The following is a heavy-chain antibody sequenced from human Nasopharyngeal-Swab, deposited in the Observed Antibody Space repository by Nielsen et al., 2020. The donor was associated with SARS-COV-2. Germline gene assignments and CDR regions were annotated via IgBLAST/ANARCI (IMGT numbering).Heavy chain of an antibody. J-gene: IGHJ3*02. CDR3: ARVQNYCSGGSCSTLDAFDI. Sequence: WIRQPPRKGLEWVAVIWYDGSNKYYADSVKGRFTISRDNSKNTLYLQMNSLRAEDTAVYYCARVQNYCSGGSCSTLDAFDIWGQGTMVTVSS. CDR2: IWYDGSNK. V-gene: IGHV3-33*01. D-gene: IGHD2-15*01.